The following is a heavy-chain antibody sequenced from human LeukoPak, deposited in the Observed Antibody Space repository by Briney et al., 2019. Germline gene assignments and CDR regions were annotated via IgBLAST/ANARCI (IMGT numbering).Heavy chain of an antibody. CDR3: AREKSSSNTQNGMDV. J-gene: IGHJ6*02. D-gene: IGHD6-13*01. CDR2: IYYSGST. Sequence: SETLSLTCTVSGGSISSYYWSWIRQPPGKGLEWIGYIYYSGSTNYNPSLKSRVTISVDTSKNQFSLKLSSVTAADTAVYYCAREKSSSNTQNGMDVWGQGTTVTVSS. V-gene: IGHV4-59*01. CDR1: GGSISSYY.